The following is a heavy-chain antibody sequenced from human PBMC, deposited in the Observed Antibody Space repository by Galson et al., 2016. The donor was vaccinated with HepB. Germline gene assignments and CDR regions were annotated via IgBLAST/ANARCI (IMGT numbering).Heavy chain of an antibody. V-gene: IGHV3-30-3*01. Sequence: SLRLSCAASGFTFSRYAMHWVRQAPGKGLEWVAVISDNGSNKYYADSVKGRFTISRDNSEHTLYLQMNSLRTEDTAMCYCATWGFTLGVDHWGQGILVTVSS. D-gene: IGHD3-16*01. J-gene: IGHJ4*02. CDR1: GFTFSRYA. CDR2: ISDNGSNK. CDR3: ATWGFTLGVDH.